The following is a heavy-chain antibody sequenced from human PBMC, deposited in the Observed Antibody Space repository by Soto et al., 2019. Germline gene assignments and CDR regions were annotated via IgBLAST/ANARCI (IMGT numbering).Heavy chain of an antibody. CDR3: ARDRYGVPRGDYFDS. J-gene: IGHJ4*02. Sequence: QVQLQESGPGLVKPSQTLSLTCTVSGGSISSGEHYWSWIRQLPGKGLEWIGNIYYSGSNYYNPSLKCRVTISVDTSKNQFSLNLSSVTAADTAIYYCARDRYGVPRGDYFDSWGQGILVTVSS. CDR1: GGSISSGEHY. D-gene: IGHD4-17*01. V-gene: IGHV4-31*03. CDR2: IYYSGSN.